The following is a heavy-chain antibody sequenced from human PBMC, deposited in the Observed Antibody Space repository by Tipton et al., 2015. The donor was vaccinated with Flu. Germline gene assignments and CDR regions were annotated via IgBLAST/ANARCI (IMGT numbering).Heavy chain of an antibody. CDR2: IHRSGST. V-gene: IGHV4-38-2*01. D-gene: IGHD4-11*01. CDR1: GDSIRNDFF. Sequence: TLSLTCAVSGDSIRNDFFWGWIRQPPGKGLEWIATIHRSGSTKYNPSLNSRVTISVDTSKNQFSLEMRSVTAAGMAVYFCARRDYSNYVSVPKNWFDSWGRGILVTVSS. CDR3: ARRDYSNYVSVPKNWFDS. J-gene: IGHJ5*01.